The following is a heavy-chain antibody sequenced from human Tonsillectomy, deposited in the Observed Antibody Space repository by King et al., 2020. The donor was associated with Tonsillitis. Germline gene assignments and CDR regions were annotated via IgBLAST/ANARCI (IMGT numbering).Heavy chain of an antibody. CDR2: ITDSGAGT. J-gene: IGHJ1*01. CDR3: VTEPPRVGYLQH. CDR1: GFTFSSYA. D-gene: IGHD1-26*01. Sequence: VQLVESGGGLVQPGGSLRLSCAASGFTFSSYAMRWVRQAPGGGLEGVSSITDSGAGTYHAASVRGRFTISRDNSKNILYLQMNSLRVDDTAVYYCVTEPPRVGYLQHWGQGTLLPVSS. V-gene: IGHV3-23*04.